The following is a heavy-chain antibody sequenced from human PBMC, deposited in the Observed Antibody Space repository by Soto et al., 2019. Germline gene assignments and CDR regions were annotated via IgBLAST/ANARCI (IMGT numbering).Heavy chain of an antibody. D-gene: IGHD2-2*02. CDR3: ARLGGWGHCSNTRCYTFDY. CDR1: VYSFISYW. V-gene: IGHV5-51*01. Sequence: GESLKISCKGSVYSFISYWIGWVRQMPGKGLEWMGIIYPGDSDTRYSPSFQGQVTISADKSISTAYLQWSSLKASDTAMYYCARLGGWGHCSNTRCYTFDYWGQGTPVTVSS. CDR2: IYPGDSDT. J-gene: IGHJ4*02.